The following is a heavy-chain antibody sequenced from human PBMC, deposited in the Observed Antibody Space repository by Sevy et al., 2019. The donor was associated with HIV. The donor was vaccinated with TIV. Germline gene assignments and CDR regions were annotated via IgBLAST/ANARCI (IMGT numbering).Heavy chain of an antibody. Sequence: GGSLRLSCAASGFTFSSYSLSSYSMNWVRQAPGKGLEWVSSISSGRSYIFYADSVKGRFTISRDNAKNSLYLQMNSLRAEDTAVYYCARDRGVGTSSYGMDVWGQGTTVTVSS. CDR3: ARDRGVGTSSYGMDV. V-gene: IGHV3-21*01. D-gene: IGHD1-26*01. J-gene: IGHJ6*02. CDR2: ISSGRSYI. CDR1: GFTFSSYSLSSYS.